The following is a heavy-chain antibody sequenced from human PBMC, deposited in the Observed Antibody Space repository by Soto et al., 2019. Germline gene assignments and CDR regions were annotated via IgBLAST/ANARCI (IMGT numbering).Heavy chain of an antibody. CDR2: TWYDGSNK. D-gene: IGHD6-19*01. V-gene: IGHV3-33*01. CDR1: GFTFSSYG. J-gene: IGHJ4*02. CDR3: ARDAAVAGTPFDY. Sequence: QVQLVESGGGVVQPGRSLRLSCAASGFTFSSYGMHWVRQAPGKGLEWVAVTWYDGSNKYYADSVKGRFTISRDNSKNTLYLQMNSLRAEDTAVYYCARDAAVAGTPFDYWGQGTLVTVSS.